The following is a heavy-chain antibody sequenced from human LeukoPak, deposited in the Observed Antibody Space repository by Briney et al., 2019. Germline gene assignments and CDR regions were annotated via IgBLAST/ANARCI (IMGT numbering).Heavy chain of an antibody. CDR2: IIPIFGTA. CDR1: GYTFTSYY. CDR3: ARGDYCSSTSCYLTIDY. Sequence: SVKVSCKASGYTFTSYYMHWVRQAPGQGLEWMGGIIPIFGTANYAQKFQGRVTITADESTSTAYMELSSLRSEDTAVYYCARGDYCSSTSCYLTIDYWGQGTLVTVSS. D-gene: IGHD2-2*01. V-gene: IGHV1-69*13. J-gene: IGHJ4*02.